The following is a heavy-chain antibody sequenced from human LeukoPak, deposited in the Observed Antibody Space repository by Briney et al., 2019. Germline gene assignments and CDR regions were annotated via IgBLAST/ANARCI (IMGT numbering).Heavy chain of an antibody. Sequence: SETLSLTCTVSGGSISSSSYYWGWIRQPPGKGLEWIGSIYYSGGTYYNPSLKSRVTISVDTSKNQFSLKLSSVTAADTAVYYCARLDPAAFDYWGQGTLVTVSS. CDR1: GGSISSSSYY. J-gene: IGHJ4*02. V-gene: IGHV4-39*07. D-gene: IGHD6-25*01. CDR3: ARLDPAAFDY. CDR2: IYYSGGT.